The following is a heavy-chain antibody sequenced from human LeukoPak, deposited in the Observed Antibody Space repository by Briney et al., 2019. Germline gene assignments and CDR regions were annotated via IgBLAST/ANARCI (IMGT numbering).Heavy chain of an antibody. CDR3: ARSPPGKYYDILTGYHPLDY. D-gene: IGHD3-9*01. CDR2: ISAYNGNT. V-gene: IGHV1-18*01. CDR1: GYTFTSYG. J-gene: IGHJ4*02. Sequence: GASVKVSCKASGYTFTSYGISWVRQAPGQGLEWMGWISAYNGNTNYAQKLQGRVTMTTDTSTSTAYMELRSLRSDDTAVYYCARSPPGKYYDILTGYHPLDYWGQGTLVTVSS.